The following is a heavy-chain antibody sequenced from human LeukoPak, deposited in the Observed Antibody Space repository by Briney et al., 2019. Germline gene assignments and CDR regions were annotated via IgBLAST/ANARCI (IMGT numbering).Heavy chain of an antibody. Sequence: AGGSLRLSCTASGFNFGIYGMHWVRQAPGKGLEWVAVMWDDGTNEYYVESVKGRFTISRDNSKNTLYLQMNSLRVEDTAVYYCARDRPGGSYLDFDYWGQGTLVTVSS. J-gene: IGHJ4*02. D-gene: IGHD1-26*01. CDR3: ARDRPGGSYLDFDY. CDR1: GFNFGIYG. V-gene: IGHV3-33*01. CDR2: MWDDGTNE.